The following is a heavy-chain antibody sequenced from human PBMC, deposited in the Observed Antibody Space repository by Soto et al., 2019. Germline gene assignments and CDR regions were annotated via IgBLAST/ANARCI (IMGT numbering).Heavy chain of an antibody. D-gene: IGHD1-1*01. J-gene: IGHJ6*02. CDR2: INPSGGRT. Sequence: GASVKVSCKASGYTFTSFYMHWVRQAPGQGLEWMGLINPSGGRTSYPQKFQGRITLTRDTSTSTVSMELSSLRSEDTAVYYCARDRGTDPLYEMDVWGPGTTVTVSS. CDR3: ARDRGTDPLYEMDV. CDR1: GYTFTSFY. V-gene: IGHV1-46*01.